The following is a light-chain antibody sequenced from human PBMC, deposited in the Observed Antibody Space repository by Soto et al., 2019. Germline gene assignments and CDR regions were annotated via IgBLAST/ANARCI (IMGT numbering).Light chain of an antibody. CDR3: QSYDKRLTAYV. V-gene: IGLV1-40*01. J-gene: IGLJ1*01. CDR1: SASIGAAYE. CDR2: GNV. Sequence: QSVLTQPPSVSGAPGERVTISCSGTSASIGAAYEFHWYHQLPGTAPKLVVSGNVNRPSGVPDRLSASKSGTSASLAITGLPADDEGHYYCQSYDKRLTAYVFGTGTKGTVL.